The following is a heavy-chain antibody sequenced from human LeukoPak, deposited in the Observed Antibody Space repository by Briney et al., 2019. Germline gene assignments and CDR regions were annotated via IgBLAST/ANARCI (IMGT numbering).Heavy chain of an antibody. J-gene: IGHJ4*02. CDR1: GGSISSYY. V-gene: IGHV4-59*12. Sequence: SETLSLTCTVSGGSISSYYWSWIRQPPGKGLEWIGYICYSGTTNYNPSLKSRVTISGDTSKNQFSLKLSSVTAADTAVYYCARAAGRDTTSGLDFDYWGQGILVTVSS. CDR2: ICYSGTT. D-gene: IGHD1-26*01. CDR3: ARAAGRDTTSGLDFDY.